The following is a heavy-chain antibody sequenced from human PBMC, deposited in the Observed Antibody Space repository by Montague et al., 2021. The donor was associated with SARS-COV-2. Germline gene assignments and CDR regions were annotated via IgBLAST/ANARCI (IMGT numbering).Heavy chain of an antibody. D-gene: IGHD1-26*01. Sequence: SLRLSCAASGFTFSSYAMHWVRQAPGKGLEWVAVISYDGSNKYYADSVKGRFTISRDNSKNTLYLQMNSLRAEDTAVYYCARPRSGSYHGPFDYWGQGTLVTVSP. CDR3: ARPRSGSYHGPFDY. J-gene: IGHJ4*02. V-gene: IGHV3-30-3*01. CDR2: ISYDGSNK. CDR1: GFTFSSYA.